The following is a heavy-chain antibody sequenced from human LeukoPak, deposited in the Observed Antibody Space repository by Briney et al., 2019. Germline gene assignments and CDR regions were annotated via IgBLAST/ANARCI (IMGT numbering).Heavy chain of an antibody. J-gene: IGHJ4*02. CDR1: GPIVTTTY. V-gene: IGHV3-66*01. Sequence: GGSLRLSCAASGPIVTTTYITWVRQAPGKGLEWVSVIESSGTTHYADSVRGRFTISRDNSKNTVFLQMNGLRPEDTAVYYCGRITKWGQGTLVTVSS. CDR2: IESSGTT. CDR3: GRITK.